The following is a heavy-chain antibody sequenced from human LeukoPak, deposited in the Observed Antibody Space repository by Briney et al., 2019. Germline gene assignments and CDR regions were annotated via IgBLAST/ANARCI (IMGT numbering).Heavy chain of an antibody. Sequence: SETLTLTCTVSGGSVSSSSYYWGWIRQPPGKGLEWIGSIFYSETTYYSPSLKSRITISVDTSTNQFSLKLSSVTAADTAVYFCARGQWLVPLDFWGQGILVTVSS. CDR3: ARGQWLVPLDF. J-gene: IGHJ4*02. V-gene: IGHV4-39*01. CDR2: IFYSETT. CDR1: GGSVSSSSYY. D-gene: IGHD6-19*01.